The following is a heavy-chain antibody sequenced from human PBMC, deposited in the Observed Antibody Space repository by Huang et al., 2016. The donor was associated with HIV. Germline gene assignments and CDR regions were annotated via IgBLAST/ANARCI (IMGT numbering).Heavy chain of an antibody. V-gene: IGHV4-4*07. CDR3: AREDRNAFDI. CDR2: RHQSGDT. J-gene: IGHJ3*02. CDR1: GVSTRTYF. Sequence: QVHLQESGPGLVKPSETLSLICTVSGVSTRTYFWSWIRQPAGNGPECIARRHQSGDTKSNPSLRSRVTMSVVTSKNQLSLRLTSVTAADTAVYYCAREDRNAFDIWGQGIMVIVSS.